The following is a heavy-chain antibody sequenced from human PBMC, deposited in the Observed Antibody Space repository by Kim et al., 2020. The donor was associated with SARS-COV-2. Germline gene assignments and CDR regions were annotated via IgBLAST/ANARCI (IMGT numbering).Heavy chain of an antibody. CDR3: ARTYCSSTSCYPDAFDI. J-gene: IGHJ3*02. V-gene: IGHV3-21*01. Sequence: VKGRFNISRDNAKNSLYLQMNSLRAEDTAVYYCARTYCSSTSCYPDAFDIWGQGTMVTVSS. D-gene: IGHD2-2*01.